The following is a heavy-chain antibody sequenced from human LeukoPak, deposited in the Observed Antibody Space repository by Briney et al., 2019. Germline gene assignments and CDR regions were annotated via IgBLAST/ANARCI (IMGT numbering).Heavy chain of an antibody. D-gene: IGHD6-19*01. V-gene: IGHV3-23*01. CDR2: ISGSGGST. Sequence: SGGSLRLSCAASGFTFSSYAMSWVRQAPGKGLEWVSAISGSGGSTYYADSVKGRFTISRDNSKNTLYLQMNSLRAEDTAVYYCAKDPSVWATIGGAVAGCFDYWGQGTLVTVSS. CDR3: AKDPSVWATIGGAVAGCFDY. J-gene: IGHJ4*02. CDR1: GFTFSSYA.